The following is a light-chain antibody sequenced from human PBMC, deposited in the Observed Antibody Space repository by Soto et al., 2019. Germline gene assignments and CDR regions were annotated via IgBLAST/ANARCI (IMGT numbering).Light chain of an antibody. CDR1: SSDVGGYNY. CDR2: EVN. CDR3: SLYTSSSTQV. Sequence: QSALTQPASVSGSPGQSITISCTGTSSDVGGYNYVSWYQQHPGKVPKLMIYEVNNRPSGVSDRFSGSKSGNTASLTISGLQAEDEADYYCSLYTSSSTQVLGGGTKLTVL. J-gene: IGLJ3*02. V-gene: IGLV2-14*01.